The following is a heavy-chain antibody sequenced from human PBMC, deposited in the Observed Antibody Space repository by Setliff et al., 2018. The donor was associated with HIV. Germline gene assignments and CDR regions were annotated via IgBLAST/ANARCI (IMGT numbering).Heavy chain of an antibody. V-gene: IGHV3-11*04. CDR3: ARDWRHGYDLNFDY. D-gene: IGHD5-12*01. CDR2: ISSSGSII. Sequence: PGGSLRLSCAASGFTFSDYYMSWIRQAPGKGLEWISYISSSGSIIYYADSVKGRFTISRDNAKNSLYLQMNSPRAEDTAMYYCARDWRHGYDLNFDYWGQGTLVTVSS. J-gene: IGHJ4*02. CDR1: GFTFSDYY.